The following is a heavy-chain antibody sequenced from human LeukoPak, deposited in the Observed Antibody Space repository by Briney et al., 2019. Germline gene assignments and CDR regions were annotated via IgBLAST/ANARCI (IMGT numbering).Heavy chain of an antibody. CDR3: ARHLYSSGWPSSGYYYGMDV. J-gene: IGHJ6*02. CDR1: GGSFSGNY. V-gene: IGHV4-34*01. CDR2: ISRGGST. Sequence: PSETLSLTCAVSGGSFSGNYWSWIRQPPGKGLEWIGEISRGGSTNYNPSLKSRVTISLDTSKNQFSLKLSSVTAADTAVYYCARHLYSSGWPSSGYYYGMDVWGQGTTVTVSS. D-gene: IGHD6-19*01.